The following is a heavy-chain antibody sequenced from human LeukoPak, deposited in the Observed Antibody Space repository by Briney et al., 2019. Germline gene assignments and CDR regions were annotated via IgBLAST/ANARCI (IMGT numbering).Heavy chain of an antibody. CDR2: INSDGSST. CDR1: GFTFSSYG. V-gene: IGHV3-74*01. J-gene: IGHJ6*03. D-gene: IGHD6-19*01. Sequence: PGGSLRLSCAASGFTFSSYGMSWVRQAPGRGLVWVSRINSDGSSTSYADSVKGRFTISRDNAKNSLYLQMNSLRAEDTAVYYCARGYPRTPWGWYVYYYYMDVWGKGTTVTISS. CDR3: ARGYPRTPWGWYVYYYYMDV.